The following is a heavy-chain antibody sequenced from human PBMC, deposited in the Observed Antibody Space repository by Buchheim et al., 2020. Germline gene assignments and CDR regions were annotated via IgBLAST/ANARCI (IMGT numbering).Heavy chain of an antibody. J-gene: IGHJ4*02. CDR2: ISGSGGST. V-gene: IGHV3-23*01. CDR1: GFTFSDYA. D-gene: IGHD3-22*01. CDR3: AKGGHSSPSGVSTRLDY. Sequence: EVQLLESGGGLVQPGGSLRLSCAASGFTFSDYAMSWVRQAPGKGLEWVSVISGSGGSTYYADSVKGRFTTSRDNSKNTLYLQMNNLRAEDTAVYYCAKGGHSSPSGVSTRLDYWGQGTL.